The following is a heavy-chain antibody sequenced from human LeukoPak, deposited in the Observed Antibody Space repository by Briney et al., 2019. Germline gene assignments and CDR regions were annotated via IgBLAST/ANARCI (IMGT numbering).Heavy chain of an antibody. CDR3: ARSRGTTLGMDV. CDR2: INGDGSST. J-gene: IGHJ6*03. Sequence: PGGSLRLSCAASGFTFSSYWMHWVRQAPGKGLVWVSRINGDGSSTTYADSVKGRFTISRDNAKNTLYLQMNGLRAEDTAVYYCARSRGTTLGMDVWGKGTTVTVSS. D-gene: IGHD1-1*01. CDR1: GFTFSSYW. V-gene: IGHV3-74*01.